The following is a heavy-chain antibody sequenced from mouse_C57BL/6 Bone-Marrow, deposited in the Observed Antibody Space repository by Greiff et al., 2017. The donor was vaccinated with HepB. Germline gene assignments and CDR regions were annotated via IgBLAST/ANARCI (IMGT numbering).Heavy chain of an antibody. CDR1: GFTFSSYA. J-gene: IGHJ4*01. V-gene: IGHV5-9-1*02. CDR2: ISSGGDYI. D-gene: IGHD2-2*01. CDR3: TRDGYGYFFYYAMDD. Sequence: EVKLQESGEGLVKPGGSLKLSCAASGFTFSSYAMSWVRQTPEKRLEWVAYISSGGDYIYFAYTVKGRFTISRDNARNTLYLQMSSLKSEDTAMYSCTRDGYGYFFYYAMDDWGQGTSVTVSS.